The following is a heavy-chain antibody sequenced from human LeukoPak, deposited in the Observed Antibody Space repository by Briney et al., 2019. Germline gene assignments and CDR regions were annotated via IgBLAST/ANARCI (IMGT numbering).Heavy chain of an antibody. CDR1: GGTFSSYA. V-gene: IGHV1-69*13. CDR2: IIPIFGTA. D-gene: IGHD6-19*01. Sequence: ASVKVSCKASGGTFSSYAISWVRQAPGQGLEWKGGIIPIFGTANYAQKFQGRVTITADESTSTAYMELSSLRSEDTAVYYCARGSIAVAGFDYWGQGTLVTVSS. CDR3: ARGSIAVAGFDY. J-gene: IGHJ4*02.